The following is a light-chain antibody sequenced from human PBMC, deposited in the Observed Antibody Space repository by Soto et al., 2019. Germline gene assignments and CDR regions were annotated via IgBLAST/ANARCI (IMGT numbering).Light chain of an antibody. J-gene: IGLJ3*02. CDR2: LEGSGSY. V-gene: IGLV4-60*01. CDR3: ETWDSNTWV. Sequence: QPVLTQSSSASASLGSSVKLTCTLSSGHSSYIIAWHQQQPGKAPRYLMKLEGSGSYNKGSGVPDRFSGSSSGADRYLTISNLPVEDEAAYYCETWDSNTWVFGGGTELTVL. CDR1: SGHSSYI.